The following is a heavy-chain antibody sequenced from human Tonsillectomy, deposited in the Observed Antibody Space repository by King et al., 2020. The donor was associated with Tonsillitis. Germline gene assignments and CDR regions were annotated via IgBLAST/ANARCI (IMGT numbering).Heavy chain of an antibody. J-gene: IGHJ6*02. D-gene: IGHD2-2*01. CDR2: ISWNSGSM. CDR1: GFTFDDYG. V-gene: IGHV3-9*01. Sequence: VQLVESVGGLVHPGRSLRLSCAASGFTFDDYGMHWVRQAPGKGLEWCSGISWNSGSMGYADSVKGRFTISRDNAKNFLYLQMNSLRAEDTALYYCAKDRTVLPESGMDVWGQGTTVTVSS. CDR3: AKDRTVLPESGMDV.